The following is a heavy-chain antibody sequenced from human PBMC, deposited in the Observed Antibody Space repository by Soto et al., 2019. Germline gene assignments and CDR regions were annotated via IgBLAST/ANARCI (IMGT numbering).Heavy chain of an antibody. CDR2: INPSGGST. J-gene: IGHJ5*02. V-gene: IGHV1-46*03. Sequence: ASVKVSCKASGYTFTSHYMHWVRQAPGQGLEWMGVINPSGGSTRYAQKFQGRVTMTRDTSMSTDYMELSGLRSEDTAVYYCARDHSDYYGWWFDPWGQGNLVYVS. D-gene: IGHD3-10*01. CDR1: GYTFTSHY. CDR3: ARDHSDYYGWWFDP.